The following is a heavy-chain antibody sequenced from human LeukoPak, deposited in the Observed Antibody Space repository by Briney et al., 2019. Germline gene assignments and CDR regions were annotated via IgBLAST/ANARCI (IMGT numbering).Heavy chain of an antibody. V-gene: IGHV1-18*01. CDR1: GYTFTSYD. D-gene: IGHD2-21*01. Sequence: ASVKVSCKASGYTFTSYDINWVRQAPGQGLEWMGWVSGYNGNTNYAQKFEGRVAMTTDTSSSTAYMELRSLRSDDTAIYHCARGDWFDPWGQGTLVTVSS. CDR2: VSGYNGNT. J-gene: IGHJ5*02. CDR3: ARGDWFDP.